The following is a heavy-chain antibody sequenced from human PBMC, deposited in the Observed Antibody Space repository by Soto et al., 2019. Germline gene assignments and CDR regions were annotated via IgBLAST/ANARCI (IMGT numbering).Heavy chain of an antibody. CDR1: GSPSRSTS. CDR3: ARETRAFDI. Sequence: GGSLNSSGEAPGSPSRSTSMAWVRQAPGKGLEWVSVIYSGGSTYYADSVKGRFTISRDNSKNTLYLQMNSLRAEDTAVYYCARETRAFDIWGQGTMVTVS. J-gene: IGHJ3*02. V-gene: IGHV3-66*01. CDR2: IYSGGST.